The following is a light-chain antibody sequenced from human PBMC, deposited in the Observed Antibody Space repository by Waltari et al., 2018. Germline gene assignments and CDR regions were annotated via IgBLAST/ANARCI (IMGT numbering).Light chain of an antibody. CDR3: CSYAGSYTVL. CDR2: DVI. V-gene: IGLV2-11*01. CDR1: SSDVGGFNY. Sequence: QSALTQPRSVSGSPGQSVTISCTGTSSDVGGFNYVSWYQQHPGKAPKIMIYDVIKLPSGVPDRFSGSKSDNTASLTISGLQAEDEADYYCCSYAGSYTVLFGGGTKLTVL. J-gene: IGLJ2*01.